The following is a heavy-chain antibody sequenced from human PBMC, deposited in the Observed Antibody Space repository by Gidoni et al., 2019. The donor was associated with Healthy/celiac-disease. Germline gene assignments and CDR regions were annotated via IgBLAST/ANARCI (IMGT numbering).Heavy chain of an antibody. V-gene: IGHV3-64D*06. D-gene: IGHD3-22*01. CDR3: VIDSSGYYLWGTEDFFDY. Sequence: FTISRDNSKNTLYLQMSSLRAEDTAVYYCVIDSSGYYLWGTEDFFDYWGQGTLVTVSS. J-gene: IGHJ4*02.